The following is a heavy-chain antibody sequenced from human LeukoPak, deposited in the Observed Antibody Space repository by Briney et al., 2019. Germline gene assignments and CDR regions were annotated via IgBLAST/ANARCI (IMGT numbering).Heavy chain of an antibody. CDR1: GLTVTNAW. CDR3: AQGSGQFYEY. Sequence: GGSLRLSCAASGLTVTNAWMNWVRQAPGKGLEWVGRIKSKTAGGTTDFAAPVRGRFTISRDDSKNTLYLQMNSLTSEDTAMYYCAQGSGQFYEYWGQGTLVTVSS. V-gene: IGHV3-15*07. J-gene: IGHJ4*02. CDR2: IKSKTAGGTT. D-gene: IGHD2-15*01.